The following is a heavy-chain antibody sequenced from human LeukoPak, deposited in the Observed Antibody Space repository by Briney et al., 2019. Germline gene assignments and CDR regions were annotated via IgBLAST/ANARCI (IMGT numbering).Heavy chain of an antibody. Sequence: GSLRLSCAASGFTFSSYWMSWVRQAPGKGLEWIGEINHSGSTNYNPSLKSRVTISVDTSKNQFSLKLSSVTAADTAVYYCARTIFGVVITHYYYYMDVWGKGTTVTVSS. V-gene: IGHV4-34*01. CDR2: INHSGST. CDR3: ARTIFGVVITHYYYYMDV. J-gene: IGHJ6*03. CDR1: GFTFSSYW. D-gene: IGHD3-3*01.